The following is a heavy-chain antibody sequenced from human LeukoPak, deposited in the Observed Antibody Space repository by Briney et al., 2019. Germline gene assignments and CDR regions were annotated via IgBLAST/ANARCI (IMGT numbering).Heavy chain of an antibody. D-gene: IGHD1-26*01. CDR3: GRFRVGASCFDS. CDR1: GGSVSSGSYY. J-gene: IGHJ4*02. Sequence: SETLSLTCTVSGGSVSSGSYYWSWIRQPPGKGLEWIGYIYYSGSTNYNPSLKSRVTISVDTSKDQFSLKLSSVTAADTAVYYWGRFRVGASCFDSGAQGTLATVSP. V-gene: IGHV4-61*01. CDR2: IYYSGST.